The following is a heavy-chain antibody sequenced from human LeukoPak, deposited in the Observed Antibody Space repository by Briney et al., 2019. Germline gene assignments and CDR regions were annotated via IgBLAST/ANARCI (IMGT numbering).Heavy chain of an antibody. V-gene: IGHV4-4*02. D-gene: IGHD4-17*01. CDR3: ARDPLSTVTTSGDY. Sequence: SGTLSLTCAVSGGSISSSNWWSWVRQPPGKGLEWIGEIYHSGSTNYNPSLKSRVTISVDKSKNQFSLKLSSATAADTAVYYCARDPLSTVTTSGDYWGQGTLSPSPQ. CDR1: GGSISSSNW. J-gene: IGHJ4*02. CDR2: IYHSGST.